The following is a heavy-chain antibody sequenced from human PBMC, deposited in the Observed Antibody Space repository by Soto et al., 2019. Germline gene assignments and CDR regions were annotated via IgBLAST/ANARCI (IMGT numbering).Heavy chain of an antibody. D-gene: IGHD1-26*01. Sequence: EVQLVESGGGLVQPGGSLRLSCAASGFSFSSYWMHWVRQAPGKGLVWVSRIHNDGGGATYADSVKGRFTISRDNAKNTLYLHMSSLRAEDTAVYYCARGASGSPLHLDYWGQGTLVTVSS. CDR2: IHNDGGGA. CDR3: ARGASGSPLHLDY. CDR1: GFSFSSYW. V-gene: IGHV3-74*01. J-gene: IGHJ4*02.